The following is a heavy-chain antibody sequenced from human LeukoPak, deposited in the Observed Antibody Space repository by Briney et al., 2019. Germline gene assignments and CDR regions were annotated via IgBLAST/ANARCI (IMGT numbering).Heavy chain of an antibody. V-gene: IGHV4-39*01. D-gene: IGHD2-21*02. J-gene: IGHJ4*02. Sequence: PSETLSLTCSVPGDSISSSRYSWVWFRQPPGKGLERIGSIYYSGSTYYTPSLKSRVTISVDTSKNQFSLKLSSVTAADTAVYYCASADCGGDCYKFDYWGQGTLVTVSS. CDR3: ASADCGGDCYKFDY. CDR1: GDSISSSRYS. CDR2: IYYSGST.